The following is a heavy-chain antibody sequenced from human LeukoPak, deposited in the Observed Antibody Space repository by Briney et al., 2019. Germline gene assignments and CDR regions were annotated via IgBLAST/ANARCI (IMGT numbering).Heavy chain of an antibody. J-gene: IGHJ5*02. CDR3: ARDRNSRGYSGYDCSSCMGDPNWFDP. D-gene: IGHD5-12*01. Sequence: ASVKVSCKASGYTFTGYYMHWVRQAPGQGLEWMGWINPNSGGTNYAQKFQGRVTMTRDTSISTAYMELSRLRSGDTAVYYCARDRNSRGYSGYDCSSCMGDPNWFDPWGQGTLVTVSS. CDR1: GYTFTGYY. V-gene: IGHV1-2*02. CDR2: INPNSGGT.